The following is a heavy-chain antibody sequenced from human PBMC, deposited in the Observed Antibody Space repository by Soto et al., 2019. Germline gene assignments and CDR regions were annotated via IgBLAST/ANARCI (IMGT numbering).Heavy chain of an antibody. CDR2: INSDGRST. CDR1: GFTFSSYW. J-gene: IGHJ4*02. CDR3: ARDSAYYDFLSGYWFFDY. Sequence: EVQLVESGGGLVQPGGSLRLYCAASGFTFSSYWMHWVRQAPGKGLVWVSRINSDGRSTSYADSVKGRFTISRDNAKNTLYVQMNSLRAEDTAVYYCARDSAYYDFLSGYWFFDYWGQGTLVTVSS. V-gene: IGHV3-74*01. D-gene: IGHD3-3*01.